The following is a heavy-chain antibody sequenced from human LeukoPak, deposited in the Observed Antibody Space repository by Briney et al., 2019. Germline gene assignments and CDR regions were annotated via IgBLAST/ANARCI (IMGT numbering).Heavy chain of an antibody. D-gene: IGHD3-16*01. Sequence: GASVKVSCMASGYTFTSYYMHWGRKAPGHGLEWMGIINPSGGSTSYAQKFQGRVTMTRDTSTSTVYMELSSLRSEDTAVYYCARVAYDYVWGSYSHYFDYWGQGTLVTVSS. J-gene: IGHJ4*02. V-gene: IGHV1-46*01. CDR1: GYTFTSYY. CDR2: INPSGGST. CDR3: ARVAYDYVWGSYSHYFDY.